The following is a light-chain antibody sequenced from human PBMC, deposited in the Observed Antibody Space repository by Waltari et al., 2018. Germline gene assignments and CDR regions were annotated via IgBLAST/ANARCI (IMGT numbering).Light chain of an antibody. CDR2: NVS. Sequence: QSALTQPRSVSGSPGQSVTISCTGTSSNVGGYNYVFWYQHRPGKAPNLMIYNVSNRPSGVPDRFSGSKSANTASLTISGLQAEDEADYYCCSYAGGNTYVFGTGTKVTVL. J-gene: IGLJ1*01. CDR3: CSYAGGNTYV. V-gene: IGLV2-11*01. CDR1: SSNVGGYNY.